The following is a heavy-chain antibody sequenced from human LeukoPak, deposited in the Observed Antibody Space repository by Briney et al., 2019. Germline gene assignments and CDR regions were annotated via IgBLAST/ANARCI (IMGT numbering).Heavy chain of an antibody. CDR2: ISWSGAST. CDR1: RFTFSTYA. Sequence: PGGSLRLSCAASRFTFSTYAMSWVRQATGRGLAWVSGISWSGASTYYADSVKGRFTISRDNSKNTLYLQLNSLRAEDTAVYYCAKVRFGDYGDFDYWGQGTLVTVSS. CDR3: AKVRFGDYGDFDY. J-gene: IGHJ4*02. V-gene: IGHV3-23*01. D-gene: IGHD4-17*01.